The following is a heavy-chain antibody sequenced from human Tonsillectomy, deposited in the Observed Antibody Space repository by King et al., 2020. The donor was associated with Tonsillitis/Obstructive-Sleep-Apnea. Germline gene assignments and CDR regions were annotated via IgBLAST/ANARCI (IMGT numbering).Heavy chain of an antibody. D-gene: IGHD6-6*01. CDR1: GFSLSNARMG. Sequence: VTLKESGPVLVKPTENLTLTCTVSGFSLSNARMGVSWIRQPPGKALEWLAHIFSNDEKSYSTSLKSRLTISKDTSKSQVVITMTNMDPVDTATYYCARSKGEIAARLPVDYFDYWGQGTLVTVSS. J-gene: IGHJ4*02. CDR2: IFSNDEK. V-gene: IGHV2-26*01. CDR3: ARSKGEIAARLPVDYFDY.